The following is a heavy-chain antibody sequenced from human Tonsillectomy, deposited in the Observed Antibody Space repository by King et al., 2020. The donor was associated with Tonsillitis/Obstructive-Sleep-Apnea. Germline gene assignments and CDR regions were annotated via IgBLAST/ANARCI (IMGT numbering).Heavy chain of an antibody. Sequence: VQLQESGPGLVKPSGTLSLTCAVSRGSLSRNNWWSLVRQSPGKGLEWLGEIYHSGSTNYNPSLRSRVTVSIDKSKTQFSLKLSSVTAADTAVYYCATIKNVASAGLVDYWGQGTLVTVSS. V-gene: IGHV4-4*02. J-gene: IGHJ4*02. CDR3: ATIKNVASAGLVDY. CDR2: IYHSGST. D-gene: IGHD6-13*01. CDR1: RGSLSRNNW.